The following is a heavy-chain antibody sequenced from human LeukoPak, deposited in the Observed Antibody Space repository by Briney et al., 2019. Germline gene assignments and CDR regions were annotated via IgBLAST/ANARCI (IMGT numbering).Heavy chain of an antibody. CDR1: GYTFTDYY. CDR2: INPNSGDT. CDR3: ARANFLYCSSTTCLFDY. D-gene: IGHD2-2*01. J-gene: IGHJ4*02. V-gene: IGHV1-2*02. Sequence: ASVKVSCKASGYTFTDYYLHWVRQAPGQGFEWMGWINPNSGDTNYAQKFQGRVTMTKDTSISTAHMEMSRLRSDDTAVYYCARANFLYCSSTTCLFDYWGQGTLVTVSS.